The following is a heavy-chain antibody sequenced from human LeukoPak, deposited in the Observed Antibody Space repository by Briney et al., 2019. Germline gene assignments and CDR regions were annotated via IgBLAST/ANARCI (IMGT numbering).Heavy chain of an antibody. CDR2: IYHGGST. J-gene: IGHJ4*02. D-gene: IGHD4-17*01. V-gene: IGHV4-30-2*01. CDR1: GYSISSGGYS. CDR3: ARGTTVTTPFDY. Sequence: PSETLSLTCTVSGYSISSGGYSWSWIRQPPGKGLEWIGYIYHGGSTYYNPSLKSRVTISVDRSKNQFSLKLSSVTAADTAVYYCARGTTVTTPFDYWGQGTLVTVSS.